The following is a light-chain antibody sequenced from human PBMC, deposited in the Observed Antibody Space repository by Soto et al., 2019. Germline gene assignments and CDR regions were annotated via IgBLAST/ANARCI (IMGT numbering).Light chain of an antibody. CDR3: QQYNCAPRT. V-gene: IGKV1-27*01. CDR1: QGINNY. Sequence: DIKMTQSPSSLSASVGDRVSITCRASQGINNYLAWYQQKPGKVPKLLIYAASTLQSGLPSRFSGSGSGTDFTLTISSLQPEDVATYYCQQYNCAPRTFGQGTKVEIK. J-gene: IGKJ1*01. CDR2: AAS.